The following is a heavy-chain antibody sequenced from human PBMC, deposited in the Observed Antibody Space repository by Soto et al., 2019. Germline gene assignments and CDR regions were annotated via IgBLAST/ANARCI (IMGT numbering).Heavy chain of an antibody. D-gene: IGHD3-22*01. CDR2: IYSGGST. Sequence: EVQLVESGGGLIQPGGSLRLSCAASGFTVSSNYMSWVRQAPGKGLEWVSVIYSGGSTYYADSVKGRFTISRDNSKNTLYLQMHSLRAEDTAVYYCARNYYDSGGGFDSWGQGTLVTVSS. J-gene: IGHJ4*02. V-gene: IGHV3-53*01. CDR1: GFTVSSNY. CDR3: ARNYYDSGGGFDS.